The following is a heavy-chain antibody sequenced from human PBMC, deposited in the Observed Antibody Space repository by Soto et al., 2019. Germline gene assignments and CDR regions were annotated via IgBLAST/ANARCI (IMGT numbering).Heavy chain of an antibody. Sequence: PSETLSLTCAVSGDSISSGYHWAWIRQPPGKGLEWGASIYHSGTTYYNPSLTSRATISVDTSKNQSSLKLTSVTAADSAVYYCARADNVGCYEYCGQGTLVTVSS. J-gene: IGHJ4*02. CDR2: IYHSGTT. V-gene: IGHV4-38-2*01. CDR1: GDSISSGYH. D-gene: IGHD2-15*01. CDR3: ARADNVGCYEY.